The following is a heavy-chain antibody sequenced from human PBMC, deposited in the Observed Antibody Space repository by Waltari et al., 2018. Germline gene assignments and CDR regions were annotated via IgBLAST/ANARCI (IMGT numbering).Heavy chain of an antibody. CDR3: AREAHSSGWYGDLDY. Sequence: EVQLVESGGGLVQPGGSLRLSCAASGFTFSSYAMHWVRQALGKGLEYVSAISSNGGSTYYANSVKGRFTISRDNSKNTLYLQMGSLRAEDMAVYYCAREAHSSGWYGDLDYWGQGTLVTVSS. D-gene: IGHD6-19*01. CDR1: GFTFSSYA. J-gene: IGHJ4*02. CDR2: ISSNGGST. V-gene: IGHV3-64*01.